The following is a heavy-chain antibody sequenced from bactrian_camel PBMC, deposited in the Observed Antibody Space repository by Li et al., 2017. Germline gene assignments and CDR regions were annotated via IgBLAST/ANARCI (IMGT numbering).Heavy chain of an antibody. Sequence: HVQLVESGGDSVQAGGSLRLSCAASEYSVRATCMVWFRQAPGKEKEGVALIRGDSTTTYTDSVKGRFTISRDNAKKTLYLQMNSLKPEDSAMYYCAAARWHCSRGPSSFPYWGQGTQVTVS. CDR3: AAARWHCSRGPSSFPY. V-gene: IGHV3S53*01. D-gene: IGHD7*01. CDR2: IRGDSTT. J-gene: IGHJ4*01. CDR1: EYSVRATC.